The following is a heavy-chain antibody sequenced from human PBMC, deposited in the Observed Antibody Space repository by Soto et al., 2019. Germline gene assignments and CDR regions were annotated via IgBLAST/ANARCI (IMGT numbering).Heavy chain of an antibody. CDR1: DFTVNTYH. Sequence: PGGSLSLSCAASDFTVNTYHMDWVRQDQGKGLEWASIIHSDGATYYADSVKGRFTISRDISKNTLNLQMNSLRAEDTAVYYCARENFVSPYFDLWGQGALVTVSS. CDR2: IHSDGAT. J-gene: IGHJ4*02. CDR3: ARENFVSPYFDL. V-gene: IGHV3-53*01.